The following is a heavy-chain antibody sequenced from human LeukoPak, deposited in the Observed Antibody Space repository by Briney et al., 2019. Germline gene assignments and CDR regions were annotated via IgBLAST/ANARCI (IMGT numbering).Heavy chain of an antibody. CDR1: GGSISSSSYY. Sequence: QASETLSLTCTVSGGSISSSSYYWGWIRQPPGKGLEWISSIYYSGSTYYNPSLKSRVTISVDTSKNQFSLKLSSVTAADTAVYYCARQEAAAGPGLGWFDPWGQGTLVTVSS. CDR3: ARQEAAAGPGLGWFDP. D-gene: IGHD6-13*01. CDR2: IYYSGST. V-gene: IGHV4-39*01. J-gene: IGHJ5*02.